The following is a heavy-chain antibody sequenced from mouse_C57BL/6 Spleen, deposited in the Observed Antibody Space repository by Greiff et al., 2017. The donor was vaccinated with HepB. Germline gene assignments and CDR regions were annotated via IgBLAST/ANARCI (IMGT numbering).Heavy chain of an antibody. CDR3: ARDGPTVVATGAMDY. Sequence: DVKLVESGGGLVKPGGPLKLSCAASGFTFSSYAMSWVRQTPEKRLEWVATISDGGSYTYYPDNVKGRFTITRDNAKNNLYLQMSHLKSEDTAMYYCARDGPTVVATGAMDYWGQGTSVTVSS. V-gene: IGHV5-4*01. J-gene: IGHJ4*01. CDR2: ISDGGSYT. CDR1: GFTFSSYA. D-gene: IGHD1-1*01.